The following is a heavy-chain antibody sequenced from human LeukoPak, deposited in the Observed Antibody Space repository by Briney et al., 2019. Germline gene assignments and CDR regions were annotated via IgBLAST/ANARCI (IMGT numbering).Heavy chain of an antibody. D-gene: IGHD3-22*01. CDR2: ISSSSSYI. CDR1: GFTFSSYI. Sequence: GGSLRLSWAASGFTFSSYIMNWVRQAPGKGLEWVSSISSSSSYIYYADSVKGRFTISRDNARNSLYLQVNSLRAEDTAVYYCARDGQDYYDSSGYLHYWGQGTLVTVSS. V-gene: IGHV3-21*01. J-gene: IGHJ4*02. CDR3: ARDGQDYYDSSGYLHY.